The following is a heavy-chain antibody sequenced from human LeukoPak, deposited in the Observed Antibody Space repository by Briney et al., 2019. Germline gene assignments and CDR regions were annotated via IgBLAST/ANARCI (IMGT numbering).Heavy chain of an antibody. CDR1: GFIVSSSF. Sequence: GGSLRLSCAASGFIVSSSFMNWVRQAPGKGLEWVSVLYSDGRTYYADSVKGRFTISRDDSRNTLHLQMNRLRAEDTAVYYCARDWGSGWYFRGAFDPWGQGTLVTVSS. CDR3: ARDWGSGWYFRGAFDP. CDR2: LYSDGRT. D-gene: IGHD6-19*01. J-gene: IGHJ5*02. V-gene: IGHV3-66*01.